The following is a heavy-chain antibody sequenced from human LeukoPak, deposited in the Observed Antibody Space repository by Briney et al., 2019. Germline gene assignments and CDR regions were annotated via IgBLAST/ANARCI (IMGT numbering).Heavy chain of an antibody. CDR3: ATAYVYPVDF. CDR1: GYTLTELS. Sequence: RASVKVSCKVSGYTLTELSMHWVRQAPGKGLEWMGGFDPEYGETIYAQKFQGRVTMTEDTSTDTACMELSSLRPEDSAVYYCATAYVYPVDFWGQGTLVTVSS. J-gene: IGHJ4*02. V-gene: IGHV1-24*01. CDR2: FDPEYGET. D-gene: IGHD2-8*01.